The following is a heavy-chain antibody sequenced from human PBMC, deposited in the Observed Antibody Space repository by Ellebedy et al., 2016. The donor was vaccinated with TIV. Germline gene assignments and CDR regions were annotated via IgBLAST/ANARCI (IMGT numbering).Heavy chain of an antibody. V-gene: IGHV4-59*01. CDR2: IYYSGST. CDR1: GGSISSYY. Sequence: SETLSLTXTVSGGSISSYYWSWIRQPPGKGLEWIGYIYYSGSTNYNPSLKSRVTISVDTSKNQFSLKLSSVTAADTAVYYCARGVGVVTYNPSYWYFDLWGRGTLVTVSS. CDR3: ARGVGVVTYNPSYWYFDL. D-gene: IGHD4-23*01. J-gene: IGHJ2*01.